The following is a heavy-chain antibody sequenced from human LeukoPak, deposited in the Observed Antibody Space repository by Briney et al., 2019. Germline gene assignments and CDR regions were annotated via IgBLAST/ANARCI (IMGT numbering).Heavy chain of an antibody. CDR3: AKWGCSGGNCYPFDY. D-gene: IGHD2-15*01. J-gene: IGHJ4*02. Sequence: GGSLRLSCAASGFTFSSYEMNWVRQAPGKGLEWVSAISGSGARTYYADSVKGRFTISRDNSKNTLYLQMNSLRAEDTAVYYCAKWGCSGGNCYPFDYWGQGTLVTVSS. V-gene: IGHV3-23*01. CDR2: ISGSGART. CDR1: GFTFSSYE.